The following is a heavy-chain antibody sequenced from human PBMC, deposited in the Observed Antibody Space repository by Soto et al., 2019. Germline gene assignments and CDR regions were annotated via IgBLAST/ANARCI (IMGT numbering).Heavy chain of an antibody. J-gene: IGHJ6*02. Sequence: GGSLRLSCAASGFTFGTYGMHWVRQAPGRGLEWVAIISYDGSNKYYADSVKGRFTISRDKSKSTLYLQMNSLRAEDTAVYYCAKDRLANPPYFYYYYGMDVWGQGTTVTVSS. CDR1: GFTFGTYG. CDR3: AKDRLANPPYFYYYYGMDV. D-gene: IGHD3-3*01. V-gene: IGHV3-30*18. CDR2: ISYDGSNK.